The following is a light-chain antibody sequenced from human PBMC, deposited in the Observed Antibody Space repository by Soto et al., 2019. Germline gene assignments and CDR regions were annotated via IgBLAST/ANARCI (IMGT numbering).Light chain of an antibody. CDR1: QSVSSY. Sequence: EVVLTQSPDTLSLSPGERATLSCRASQSVSSYLAWYQQKPGQAPRLPIYDTSIRASGIPARFSGSGSGTDFTLTISSLDPEDFAVYYCQQRSNRPLTFGQGTRLEIK. CDR3: QQRSNRPLT. CDR2: DTS. J-gene: IGKJ5*01. V-gene: IGKV3-11*01.